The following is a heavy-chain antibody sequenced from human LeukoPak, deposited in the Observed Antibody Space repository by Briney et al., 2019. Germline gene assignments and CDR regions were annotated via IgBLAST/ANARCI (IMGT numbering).Heavy chain of an antibody. J-gene: IGHJ6*03. CDR3: ARDVVVPPDPYPMWYFSRDYYYYYYMDV. CDR2: ISAGGGTT. V-gene: IGHV3-23*01. D-gene: IGHD2-2*01. Sequence: PGGSLRLSCAASGFTFSTYGMSWVRQAPGKGLEWVSAISAGGGTTYYADSVKGRFTISRDNAKNSLYLQMNSLRAEDTAVYYCARDVVVPPDPYPMWYFSRDYYYYYYMDVWGKGTTVTISS. CDR1: GFTFSTYG.